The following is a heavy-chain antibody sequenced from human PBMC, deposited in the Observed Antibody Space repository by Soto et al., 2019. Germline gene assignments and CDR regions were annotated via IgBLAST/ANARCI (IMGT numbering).Heavy chain of an antibody. CDR2: ISGSGGST. Sequence: GGSLRLSCAASGFTFSSYAMSWVRQAPGKGLEWVSAISGSGGSTYSADSVKGRFTISRDNSKNTLYLQMNSLRAEDTAVYYCAKDTKPKSSSWLQRGYFDYWGQGTLVTVSS. J-gene: IGHJ4*02. CDR3: AKDTKPKSSSWLQRGYFDY. V-gene: IGHV3-23*01. CDR1: GFTFSSYA. D-gene: IGHD6-13*01.